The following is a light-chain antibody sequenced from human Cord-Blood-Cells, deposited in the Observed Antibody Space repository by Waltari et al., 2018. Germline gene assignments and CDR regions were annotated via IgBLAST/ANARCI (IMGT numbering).Light chain of an antibody. CDR2: AAS. CDR3: QQSYSTPWT. J-gene: IGKJ1*01. CDR1: QSISSY. V-gene: IGKV1-39*01. Sequence: DIQMTQSPSSLSASVGDRVTITCRASQSISSYLNWYQQKPGKAPKLLIYAASSLQSGVPSRFSGSGSGTDFTLTISSLQPEDFVTYYCQQSYSTPWTFGQGP.